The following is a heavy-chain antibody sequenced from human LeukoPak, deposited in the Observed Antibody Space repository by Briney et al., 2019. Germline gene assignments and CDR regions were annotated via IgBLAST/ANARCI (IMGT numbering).Heavy chain of an antibody. D-gene: IGHD4-11*01. CDR2: IYYSGST. J-gene: IGHJ3*02. Sequence: PSETLSLTCTVSGGSISSGGYYWSWIRQHPGKGLEWIGYIYYSGSTYYSPSLKSRVTISVDTSKNQFSLKLSSVTAADTAVYYCARGRNIDAFDIWGQGTMVTVSS. CDR3: ARGRNIDAFDI. V-gene: IGHV4-31*03. CDR1: GGSISSGGYY.